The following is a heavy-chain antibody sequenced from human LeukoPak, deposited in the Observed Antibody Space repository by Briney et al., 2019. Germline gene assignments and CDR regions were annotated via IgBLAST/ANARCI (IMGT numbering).Heavy chain of an antibody. D-gene: IGHD2-2*02. CDR3: ARAGSRTSCYNPGEVGLCYYYYMDV. CDR1: GGSISSYY. V-gene: IGHV4-59*01. Sequence: SETLSLTCTVSGGSISSYYWSWIRQPPGKGLEWIGYIYYSGSTNYNPSLKSRVTISVDTSKNQFSLKLSSVTAADTAVYYCARAGSRTSCYNPGEVGLCYYYYMDVWGKGTTVTVSS. CDR2: IYYSGST. J-gene: IGHJ6*03.